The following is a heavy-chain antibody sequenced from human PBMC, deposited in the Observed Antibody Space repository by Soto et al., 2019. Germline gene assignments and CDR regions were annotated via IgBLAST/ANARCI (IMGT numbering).Heavy chain of an antibody. CDR2: INPNSGGT. CDR3: ARAGYCSSTSCFPVYYYYGMDV. V-gene: IGHV1-2*04. J-gene: IGHJ6*02. D-gene: IGHD2-2*01. CDR1: GYTFTGYY. Sequence: AASVNVSCKASGYTFTGYYIHWVRQAPGQGREWMGWINPNSGGTNYAQKFQGWVTMTRDTSIVTAYMELSRLRSDDTAVYYCARAGYCSSTSCFPVYYYYGMDVWGQGTTVTVSS.